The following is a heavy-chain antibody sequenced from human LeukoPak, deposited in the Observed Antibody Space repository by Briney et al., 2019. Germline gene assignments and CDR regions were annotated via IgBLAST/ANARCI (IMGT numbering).Heavy chain of an antibody. CDR1: GFTFSSYS. D-gene: IGHD3-3*01. Sequence: GGSLRLSCAASGFTFSSYSMNWVRQAPGKGLEWVSSISSSSSYIYYADSVKGRFTISRDNAKNSLYLQMNSLRAEGTAVYYCARDLLEDDFWSGYYDYWGQGTLVTVSS. V-gene: IGHV3-21*01. J-gene: IGHJ4*02. CDR3: ARDLLEDDFWSGYYDY. CDR2: ISSSSSYI.